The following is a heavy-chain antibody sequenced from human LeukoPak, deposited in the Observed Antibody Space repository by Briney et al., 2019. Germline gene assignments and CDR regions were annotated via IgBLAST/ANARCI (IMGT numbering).Heavy chain of an antibody. CDR1: GFTFSNYW. V-gene: IGHV3-7*04. CDR2: IKQDGSEM. J-gene: IGHJ5*02. CDR3: ARGSSSWYNWFDP. D-gene: IGHD6-13*01. Sequence: PGGSLRLSCAASGFTFSNYWMNWVRQAPGKGLEWVANIKQDGSEMYSVDSVKGRFTISRDNAKDSLYLQMNSLRDEDTAVYFCARGSSSWYNWFDPWGQGTLVTVSS.